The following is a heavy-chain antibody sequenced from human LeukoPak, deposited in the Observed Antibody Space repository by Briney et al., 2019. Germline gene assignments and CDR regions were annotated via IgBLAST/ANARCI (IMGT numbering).Heavy chain of an antibody. V-gene: IGHV3-74*01. J-gene: IGHJ5*02. D-gene: IGHD3-10*01. CDR3: SRGTYPYSSDT. CDR1: GFTFSNYW. Sequence: PGGSLRLSCAASGFTFSNYWMHWVRQAPGKGLLWISHINGDGSRTGYADSVKGRFTISRDNAKNILYLQMNSLRAEDTAVYYCSRGTYPYSSDTWGQGALVTVSS. CDR2: INGDGSRT.